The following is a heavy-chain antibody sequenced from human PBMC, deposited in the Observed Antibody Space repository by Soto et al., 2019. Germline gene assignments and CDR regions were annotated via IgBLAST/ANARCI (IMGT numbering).Heavy chain of an antibody. CDR2: INSDGSST. Sequence: PGGSLRLSCAASRFTFSSFWFHWVRQAPGKGLVWVSHINSDGSSTSYADSVKGRFTISRDNAKNTLYLQMNSLRAEDTAVYYCARDGGYCSSTSCSSYHFDYWGQGTLVTVSS. CDR1: RFTFSSFW. D-gene: IGHD2-2*01. CDR3: ARDGGYCSSTSCSSYHFDY. V-gene: IGHV3-74*01. J-gene: IGHJ4*02.